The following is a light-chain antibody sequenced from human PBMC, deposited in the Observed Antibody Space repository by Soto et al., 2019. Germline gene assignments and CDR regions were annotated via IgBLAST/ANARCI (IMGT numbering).Light chain of an antibody. CDR2: RNN. V-gene: IGLV1-47*01. CDR3: AAWDDSLRGVV. CDR1: SSNIGSNY. J-gene: IGLJ2*01. Sequence: QSVLTQPPSASGTPGQRVTISCSGSSSNIGSNYVYWYQQLPGTAPKLLIYRNNHRPSGVPDRFSGSKSGTSASLAISGLRSEDEADYYCAAWDDSLRGVVFGGGTKLTVL.